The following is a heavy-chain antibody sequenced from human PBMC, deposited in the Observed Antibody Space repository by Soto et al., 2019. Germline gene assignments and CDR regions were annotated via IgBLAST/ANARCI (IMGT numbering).Heavy chain of an antibody. Sequence: EVQLVESGGGLVQPGGSLRLSCAASGFTFSSYSMNWVRQAPGKGLEWVSYISSSSSTIYYADSVKGRFTISRDNAKNSLYLRMNSLRAEGTAVYYCASSVGATTFDYWGQGTLVTVSS. CDR3: ASSVGATTFDY. V-gene: IGHV3-48*01. CDR1: GFTFSSYS. D-gene: IGHD1-26*01. J-gene: IGHJ4*02. CDR2: ISSSSSTI.